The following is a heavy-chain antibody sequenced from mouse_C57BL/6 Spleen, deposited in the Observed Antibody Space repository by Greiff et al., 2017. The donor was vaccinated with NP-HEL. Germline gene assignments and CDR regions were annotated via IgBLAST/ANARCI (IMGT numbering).Heavy chain of an antibody. CDR1: GYAFSSSW. CDR2: IYPGDGDT. V-gene: IGHV1-82*01. D-gene: IGHD2-3*01. CDR3: ARDGDGYYGGFAY. J-gene: IGHJ3*01. Sequence: VQLVESGPELVKPGASVKISCKASGYAFSSSWMNWVKQRPGKGLEWIGRIYPGDGDTNYNGKFKGKATLTADKSSSTAYMQLSSLTSEDSAVYFCARDGDGYYGGFAYWGQGTLVTVSA.